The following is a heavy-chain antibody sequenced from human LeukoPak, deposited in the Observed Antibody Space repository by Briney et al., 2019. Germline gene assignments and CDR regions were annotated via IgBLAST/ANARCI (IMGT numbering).Heavy chain of an antibody. CDR2: ISAYNGNT. Sequence: ASVKVSCKASVYTFTSYGISWVRQAPGQGLEWMGWISAYNGNTNYAQKLQGRVTITTDTSTSTAYMELRSLRSDDTAVYYCARDILRHRWFDPWGQGTLVTVSS. D-gene: IGHD3-9*01. V-gene: IGHV1-18*01. J-gene: IGHJ5*02. CDR3: ARDILRHRWFDP. CDR1: VYTFTSYG.